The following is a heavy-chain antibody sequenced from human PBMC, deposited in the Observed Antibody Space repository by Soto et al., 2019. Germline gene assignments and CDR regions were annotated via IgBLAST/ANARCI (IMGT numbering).Heavy chain of an antibody. J-gene: IGHJ5*02. D-gene: IGHD3-3*01. V-gene: IGHV3-48*03. CDR3: ARGVANHFDP. CDR2: ISSSGSTI. CDR1: GFTFSSYE. Sequence: EVQLVESGGGLVQPGGSLRLSCAASGFTFSSYEMNWVRQAPGKGLEWVSYISSSGSTIYYADSVKGRFTISRDNAKNSLYLQMNSQRAEDTAVYYCARGVANHFDPWGQGTLVTVSS.